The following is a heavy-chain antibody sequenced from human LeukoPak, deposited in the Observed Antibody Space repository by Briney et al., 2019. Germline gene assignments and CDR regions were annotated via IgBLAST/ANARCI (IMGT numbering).Heavy chain of an antibody. CDR1: GFTFSSYW. D-gene: IGHD1-26*01. Sequence: GGSLRLSCAASGFTFSSYWMSWVRQAPGKGLEWVANIKQDGSEKYYVDSVKGRFTISRDNAKNSLYLQMNTLRPEDTAVYYCAKPINSGSYYFDYWGQGTLVTVSS. V-gene: IGHV3-7*03. CDR2: IKQDGSEK. J-gene: IGHJ4*02. CDR3: AKPINSGSYYFDY.